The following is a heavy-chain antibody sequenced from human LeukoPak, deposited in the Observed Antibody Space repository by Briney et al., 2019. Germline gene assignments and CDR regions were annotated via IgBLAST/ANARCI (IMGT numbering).Heavy chain of an antibody. J-gene: IGHJ6*03. CDR3: ARQGTDRILSGWYHENYYYYYYMDV. D-gene: IGHD6-19*01. CDR1: GGSISSSSYY. CDR2: IYYSGST. V-gene: IGHV4-39*01. Sequence: PSETLSLTCTVSGGSISSSSYYWGWIRQPPGKGLEWIGSIYYSGSTYYNPSLKSRVTISVDTSKDQFSLKLSSVPAADTAVYYCARQGTDRILSGWYHENYYYYYYMDVWGKGTTVTVSS.